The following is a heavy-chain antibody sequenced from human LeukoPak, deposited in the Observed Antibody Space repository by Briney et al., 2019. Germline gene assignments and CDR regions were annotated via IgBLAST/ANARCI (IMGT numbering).Heavy chain of an antibody. D-gene: IGHD3-3*01. CDR2: IRSKAYGGTT. Sequence: PGGSLRLSCTASGFTFGDYAMSWVRQAPGKGLEWVGCIRSKAYGGTTEYAASVKGRFTISRDDSKGIAYLQMNSLKTEDTAVYYCTRDPSNYDFWSGFLYYFDYWGQGTLVTVSS. V-gene: IGHV3-49*04. CDR1: GFTFGDYA. J-gene: IGHJ4*02. CDR3: TRDPSNYDFWSGFLYYFDY.